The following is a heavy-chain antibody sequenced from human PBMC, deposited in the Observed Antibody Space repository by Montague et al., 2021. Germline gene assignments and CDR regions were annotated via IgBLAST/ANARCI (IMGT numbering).Heavy chain of an antibody. CDR3: AKQDYFVSGTSYKGFDP. J-gene: IGHJ5*02. D-gene: IGHD3-10*01. Sequence: SQTLSLICTVSSGSIFHAHWSWVRQPPGKGLEWLGSMFYGGATSNNPSLKSRFTMSIDTSTNQFSLKLSFVTAADTAVYYCAKQDYFVSGTSYKGFDPWGQGILVTVSS. CDR1: SGSIFHAH. CDR2: MFYGGAT. V-gene: IGHV4-59*08.